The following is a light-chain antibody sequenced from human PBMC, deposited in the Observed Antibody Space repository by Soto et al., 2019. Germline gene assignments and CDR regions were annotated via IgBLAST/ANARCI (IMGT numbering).Light chain of an antibody. Sequence: QSALTQPASVSGSPGQSITISCTGSSSDVGAYDHVSWYQQHPGKAPELMIYDVSNRPSGVSNRFSGSKSGNTASLTISGLQAEAEADYFCSSYTSSITVVFGGGTKLTVL. CDR3: SSYTSSITVV. J-gene: IGLJ2*01. V-gene: IGLV2-14*01. CDR1: SSDVGAYDH. CDR2: DVS.